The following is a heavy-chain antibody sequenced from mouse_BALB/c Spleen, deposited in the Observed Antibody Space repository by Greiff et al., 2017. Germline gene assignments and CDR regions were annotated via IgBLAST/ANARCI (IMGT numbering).Heavy chain of an antibody. CDR2: INSNGGRT. CDR1: GFTFSSYG. CDR3: ARGQFSVLGFFAY. J-gene: IGHJ3*01. V-gene: IGHV5-6-3*01. D-gene: IGHD4-1*01. Sequence: EVQGVESGGGLVQPGGSLKLSCAASGFTFSSYGMSWVRQTPDKRLELVATINSNGGRTYYPDSVKGRFTISRDNAKNTLYLQMSSLKSEDTAMYYSARGQFSVLGFFAYWGQGTLVTVSA.